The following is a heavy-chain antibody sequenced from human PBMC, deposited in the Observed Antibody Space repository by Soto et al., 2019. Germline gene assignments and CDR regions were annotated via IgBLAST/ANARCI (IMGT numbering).Heavy chain of an antibody. J-gene: IGHJ4*02. CDR2: IIPIFGTA. Sequence: VKGSFKASGGTFSRYAISWLRQAPGQGLEWMGGIIPIFGTANYAQKFQGRVTITADESTSTAYMELSSLRSEDTAVYYCARATDPSYCSGGSCYYDLDYWGQGTLVTVSS. D-gene: IGHD2-15*01. V-gene: IGHV1-69*13. CDR1: GGTFSRYA. CDR3: ARATDPSYCSGGSCYYDLDY.